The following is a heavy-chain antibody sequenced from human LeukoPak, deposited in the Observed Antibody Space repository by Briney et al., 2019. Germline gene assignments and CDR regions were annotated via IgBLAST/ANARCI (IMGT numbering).Heavy chain of an antibody. CDR2: IKPDGSEK. J-gene: IGHJ4*02. Sequence: GGSLRLSCAASGFIFSSYWMNWVRQAPGKGLEWVAIIKPDGSEKYYVDSVRGRFTISRDNAKYSLYLQMSSLRAEDTAVYYCARGSQGSFDYWGQGTLVTVSS. D-gene: IGHD3-10*01. CDR1: GFIFSSYW. V-gene: IGHV3-7*05. CDR3: ARGSQGSFDY.